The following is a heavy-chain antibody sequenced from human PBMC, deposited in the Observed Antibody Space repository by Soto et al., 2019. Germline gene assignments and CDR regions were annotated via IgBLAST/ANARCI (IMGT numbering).Heavy chain of an antibody. CDR3: AKDLYDYIWGSYRAENNWFDP. CDR2: ISGSGGST. J-gene: IGHJ5*02. V-gene: IGHV3-23*01. CDR1: GFTFSSYA. D-gene: IGHD3-16*02. Sequence: GGSLRLSCAASGFTFSSYAMSWVRQAPGKGLEWVSAISGSGGSTYHADSVKGRFTISRDNSKNTLYLQMNSLRAEDTAVYYCAKDLYDYIWGSYRAENNWFDPWGQGTLVTVSS.